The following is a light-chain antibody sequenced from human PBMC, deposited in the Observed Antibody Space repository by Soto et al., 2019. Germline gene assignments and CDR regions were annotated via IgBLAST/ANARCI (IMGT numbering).Light chain of an antibody. CDR1: SSDIGEYKY. V-gene: IGLV2-14*01. Sequence: QSVLTQPASVSGSPGQSITISCSGSSSDIGEYKYVSWYQQHPGKAPKLMSYDVTNRPSGVSDRFSGSKSGSTASLTISGLQAEDEADYYCNSSTTANTYVFGSGTKVTVL. CDR2: DVT. CDR3: NSSTTANTYV. J-gene: IGLJ1*01.